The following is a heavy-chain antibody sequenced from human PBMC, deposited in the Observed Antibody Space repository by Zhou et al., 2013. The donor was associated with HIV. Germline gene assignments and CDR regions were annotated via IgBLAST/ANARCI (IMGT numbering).Heavy chain of an antibody. D-gene: IGHD3-16*01. Sequence: QVQLVQSGSEVKKPGSSVKVSCKTSGVTSTSHTVSWVRQVPGHGLEWMGGTVLRLGEVSYAQVFQDRVTITTDDARGTAHMELSSLTSDDTAVYYCTSQGQGADVSLDYWGQGTQVTVSS. CDR3: TSQGQGADVSLDY. CDR2: TVLRLGEV. J-gene: IGHJ4*02. CDR1: GVTSTSHT. V-gene: IGHV1-69*16.